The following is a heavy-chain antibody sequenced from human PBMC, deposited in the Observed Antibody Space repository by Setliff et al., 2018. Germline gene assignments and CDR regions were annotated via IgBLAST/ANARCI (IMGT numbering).Heavy chain of an antibody. Sequence: SETLSLTCTVSGASFSGYYWSWIRQSPGKGLEWIGSIYYSGSTYYIPSLKSRVTISVDTSQNQFSLKLSSVTAADTAVYYCARGRNIAARLLDSWGQGTLVTVSS. V-gene: IGHV4-39*07. CDR3: ARGRNIAARLLDS. D-gene: IGHD6-6*01. CDR2: IYYSGST. CDR1: GASFSGYY. J-gene: IGHJ4*02.